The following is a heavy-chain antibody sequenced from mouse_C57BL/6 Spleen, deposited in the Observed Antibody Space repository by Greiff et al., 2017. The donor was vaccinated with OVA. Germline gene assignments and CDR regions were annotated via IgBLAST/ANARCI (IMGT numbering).Heavy chain of an antibody. Sequence: EVQLQQSGPELVKPGASVKISCKASGYTFTDYYMNWVKQSHGKSLEWIGDINPNNGGTSYNQKFKGKATLTVDKSSSTAYMELRSLTSEDSAVYYCARWGIYSNYAMDYWGQGTSVTVSS. D-gene: IGHD2-5*01. CDR1: GYTFTDYY. CDR3: ARWGIYSNYAMDY. CDR2: INPNNGGT. J-gene: IGHJ4*01. V-gene: IGHV1-26*01.